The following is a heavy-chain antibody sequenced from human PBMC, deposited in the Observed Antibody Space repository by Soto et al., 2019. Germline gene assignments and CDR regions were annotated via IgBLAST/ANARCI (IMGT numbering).Heavy chain of an antibody. CDR2: ISAYNGNT. J-gene: IGHJ4*02. CDR3: ARDQESITDRILQY. CDR1: GDTFGSFG. V-gene: IGHV1-18*01. Sequence: APVKVSCKASGDTFGSFGFSRVRQAPGQGLEWLGWISAYNGNTHYAQKVRDRVTLTTDTSTNTAYMELRSLTSDDTAVYYCARDQESITDRILQYWGQGTRVTVSS. D-gene: IGHD3-10*01.